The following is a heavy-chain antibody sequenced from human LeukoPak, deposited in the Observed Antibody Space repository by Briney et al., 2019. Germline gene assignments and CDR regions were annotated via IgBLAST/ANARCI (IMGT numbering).Heavy chain of an antibody. Sequence: GGSLRLSCAASGFTFSSYAMSWVRQAPGKGLEWVSAISGSGGSTYYADSVKGRFTISRDNSKNTLYLQMNSLGAEDTAVYYCAKEPRTYYYDSSGYYSHWGQGTLVTVSS. V-gene: IGHV3-23*01. D-gene: IGHD3-22*01. CDR3: AKEPRTYYYDSSGYYSH. J-gene: IGHJ4*02. CDR1: GFTFSSYA. CDR2: ISGSGGST.